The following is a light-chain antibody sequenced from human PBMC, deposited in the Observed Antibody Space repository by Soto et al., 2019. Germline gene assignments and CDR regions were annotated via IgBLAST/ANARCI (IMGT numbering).Light chain of an antibody. CDR1: QDIINY. Sequence: DIQMTQSPSSLSASVGDRVTITCQASQDIINYLNWYQQKPGKAPKLLIYDASNLETGAPSRFSGSGSGTDFTFTISSLQPEDIATYYCQQYDNLLLTFGGGTKVEIK. CDR2: DAS. CDR3: QQYDNLLLT. V-gene: IGKV1-33*01. J-gene: IGKJ4*01.